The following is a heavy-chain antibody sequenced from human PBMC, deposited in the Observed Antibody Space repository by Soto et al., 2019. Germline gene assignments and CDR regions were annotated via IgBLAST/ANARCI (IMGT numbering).Heavy chain of an antibody. CDR1: AFTFSDYY. D-gene: IGHD4-17*01. J-gene: IGHJ6*03. CDR2: ISSGGGTA. CDR3: ARAPETTEPWEYFYYYMDV. V-gene: IGHV3-11*01. Sequence: QVQLVESGGGFVKPGGSLRLSCAASAFTFSDYYMSWIRQAPGKGLEWVSYISSGGGTAYYADSVKGRFIISRDNAKNSLFLQMNSLRGEDTAVYYCARAPETTEPWEYFYYYMDVWGKGTTVTVSS.